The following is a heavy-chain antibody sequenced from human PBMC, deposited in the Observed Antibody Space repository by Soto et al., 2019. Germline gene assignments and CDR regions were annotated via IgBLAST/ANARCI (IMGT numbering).Heavy chain of an antibody. V-gene: IGHV1-18*01. CDR2: ISTYDAKT. J-gene: IGHJ6*02. CDR3: ARDTAPSDV. D-gene: IGHD4-17*01. Sequence: GASVKVSFKASGYTFTNYGISWVRQAPGQGLEWMGWISTYDAKTNFSQKVQGRVTMTTDTSTSTVYMELTSLRSEDTAVYYCARDTAPSDVWGQGTTVTVS. CDR1: GYTFTNYG.